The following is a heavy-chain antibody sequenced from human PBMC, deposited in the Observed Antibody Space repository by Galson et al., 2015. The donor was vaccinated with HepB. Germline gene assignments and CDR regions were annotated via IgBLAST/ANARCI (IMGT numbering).Heavy chain of an antibody. CDR2: IIPIFGTA. D-gene: IGHD6-13*01. V-gene: IGHV1-69*06. J-gene: IGHJ6*02. CDR3: ARFGGDIAAAGTGGDYYYYYGMDV. Sequence: SVKVSCKASGGTFSSYAISWVRQAPGQGLEWMGGIIPIFGTANYAQKFQGRVTITADKSTSTAYMELGSLRSEDTAVYYCARFGGDIAAAGTGGDYYYYYGMDVWGQGTTVTVSS. CDR1: GGTFSSYA.